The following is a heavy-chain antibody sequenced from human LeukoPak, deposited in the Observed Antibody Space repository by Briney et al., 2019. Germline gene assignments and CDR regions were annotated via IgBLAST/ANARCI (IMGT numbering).Heavy chain of an antibody. Sequence: GRSLRLSCAASGFTFDDYAMHWVRQAPGKGLEWVSGISWNSGSIGYADSVKGRFTISRDNAKNSLYLQMNSLRAEDTAVYYCARDVGAPYWGQGTLVTVSS. V-gene: IGHV3-9*01. CDR2: ISWNSGSI. J-gene: IGHJ4*02. CDR3: ARDVGAPY. D-gene: IGHD3-16*01. CDR1: GFTFDDYA.